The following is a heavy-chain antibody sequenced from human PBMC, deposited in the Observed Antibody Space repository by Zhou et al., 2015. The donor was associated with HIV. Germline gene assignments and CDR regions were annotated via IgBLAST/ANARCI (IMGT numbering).Heavy chain of an antibody. V-gene: IGHV1-69*01. CDR3: ARAYCGGDCYSIRYYFDH. CDR2: IIPIFGTA. CDR1: GGTFSSYA. J-gene: IGHJ4*02. D-gene: IGHD2-21*02. Sequence: QVQLVQSGAEVKKPGSSVKVSCKASGGTFSSYAISWVRQAPGQGLEWMGGIIPIFGTANYAQKFQGRVTITADESTSTAYMELSSLRSEDTAVYYCARAYCGGDCYSIRYYFDHWGQGTLVTVSS.